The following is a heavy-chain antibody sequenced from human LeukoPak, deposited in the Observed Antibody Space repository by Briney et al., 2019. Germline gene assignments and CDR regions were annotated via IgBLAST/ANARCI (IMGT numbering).Heavy chain of an antibody. CDR1: GYTFIGYY. CDR2: INPSSGGT. Sequence: ASVKVSCQASGYTFIGYYMHWVRQPPGQGLEWVGWINPSSGGTNYAQKFQGRVPMARDPSISTAYMELSRLKSDDTAVYYRARLTYYDFWRGYNYAFDSWVQGTMVADS. D-gene: IGHD3-3*01. CDR3: ARLTYYDFWRGYNYAFDS. J-gene: IGHJ3*02. V-gene: IGHV1-2*02.